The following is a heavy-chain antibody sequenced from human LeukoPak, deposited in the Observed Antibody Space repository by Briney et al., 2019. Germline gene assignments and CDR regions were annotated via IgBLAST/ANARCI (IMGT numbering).Heavy chain of an antibody. Sequence: ASVKVSCKVSGYTLTELSMHWVRQAPGKGLEWMGGFDPEDGETIYAQKFQGRVTMTEDTSTDTAYMELSSLRSEDTAVYYCATEPQYSYGYDYWGQGTLVTVSS. J-gene: IGHJ4*02. CDR1: GYTLTELS. V-gene: IGHV1-24*01. CDR3: ATEPQYSYGYDY. D-gene: IGHD5-18*01. CDR2: FDPEDGET.